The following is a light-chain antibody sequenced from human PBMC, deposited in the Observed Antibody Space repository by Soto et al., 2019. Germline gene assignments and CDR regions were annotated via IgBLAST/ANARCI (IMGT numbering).Light chain of an antibody. CDR1: SRDVGGYNY. CDR2: DVS. V-gene: IGLV2-14*01. J-gene: IGLJ1*01. Sequence: QSALTQPASVSGSPGQSITISCTGTSRDVGGYNYVSRYQQHPGKAPKFMIYDVSNRPSGVSNRFSGSKSGNTASLTISGLQAEDEADYYCSSYTTSNTRQIVFGTGTKVTVL. CDR3: SSYTTSNTRQIV.